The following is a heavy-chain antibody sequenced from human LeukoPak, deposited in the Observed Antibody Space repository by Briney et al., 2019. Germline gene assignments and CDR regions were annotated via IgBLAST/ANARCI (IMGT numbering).Heavy chain of an antibody. V-gene: IGHV3-30-3*02. Sequence: PGGSLRLSCAASGFTFNSHAMHWVRQAPGKGLEWVAVISSDGSNKYYTDSVKGRFTISRDNSKTTLYLQMNSLRAEDTAVYYCAKMKGTFYYHYYMDVWGKGTTVTVSS. CDR2: ISSDGSNK. CDR3: AKMKGTFYYHYYMDV. J-gene: IGHJ6*03. D-gene: IGHD2/OR15-2a*01. CDR1: GFTFNSHA.